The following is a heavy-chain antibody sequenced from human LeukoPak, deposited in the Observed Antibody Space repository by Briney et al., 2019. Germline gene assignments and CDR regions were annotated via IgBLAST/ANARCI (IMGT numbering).Heavy chain of an antibody. CDR3: ARDRDYDSTVVDY. CDR1: RFTFSSYW. Sequence: GGSLRLSCAASRFTFSSYWMTWVRQAPGKGLEWVSSISSSSSYIYYADSVKGRFTISRDNAKNSLYLQMNSLRAEDTAVYYCARDRDYDSTVVDYWGQGTLVTVSS. D-gene: IGHD3-16*01. J-gene: IGHJ4*02. CDR2: ISSSSSYI. V-gene: IGHV3-21*01.